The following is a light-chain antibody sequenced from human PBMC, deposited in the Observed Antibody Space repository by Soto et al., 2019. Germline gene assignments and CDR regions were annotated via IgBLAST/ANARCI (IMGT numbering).Light chain of an antibody. Sequence: EIVLTQSPGTLSLSPGERATLSCRASQTVSSSYLAWFQQKLGQAPRLLIYGASYRATGIPDRFSGSGSGTDFTLTISRLEPEDFAVYYCQQYGTSPPLTFGAGTRVEV. V-gene: IGKV3-20*01. CDR1: QTVSSSY. CDR3: QQYGTSPPLT. CDR2: GAS. J-gene: IGKJ4*01.